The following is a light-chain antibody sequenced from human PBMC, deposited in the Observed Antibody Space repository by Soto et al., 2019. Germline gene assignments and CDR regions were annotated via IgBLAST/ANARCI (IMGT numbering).Light chain of an antibody. CDR1: SSDVGGYGY. CDR3: SSYTSSRTIV. Sequence: QSVLTQPASVSGSPGQSITISCTGTSSDVGGYGYVSWYQQHPGKAPKLMIYDVSNRPSGVSDRFSGSKSGNTASLTISGLQAEDEADYYCSSYTSSRTIVFGTMTEVTVL. V-gene: IGLV2-14*01. CDR2: DVS. J-gene: IGLJ1*01.